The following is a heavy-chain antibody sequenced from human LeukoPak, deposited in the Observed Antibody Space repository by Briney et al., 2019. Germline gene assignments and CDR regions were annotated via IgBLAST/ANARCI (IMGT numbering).Heavy chain of an antibody. CDR2: ISSSSSYI. V-gene: IGHV3-21*01. CDR1: GFTFSSYS. CDR3: STGGPVYSSGIYHDYYFDY. D-gene: IGHD3-10*01. Sequence: PGGSLRLSCAASGFTFSSYSMNWVRQAPGKGLEWVSSISSSSSYIYYADSVKGRFTISRDNAKNSLYLQMNSLRAEDTAVYYCSTGGPVYSSGIYHDYYFDYWGQGTLVTVSS. J-gene: IGHJ4*02.